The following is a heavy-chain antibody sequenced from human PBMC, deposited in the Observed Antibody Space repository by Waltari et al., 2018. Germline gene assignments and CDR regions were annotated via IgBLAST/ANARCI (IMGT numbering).Heavy chain of an antibody. CDR3: ARAWISLILGATSAFDI. V-gene: IGHV4-34*01. Sequence: QVQLQQWGAGLLKPSETLSLTCAVYGGSFSGYYWSWIRQPPGKGLEWIGEINHSGSTNDNPSHKGRVTISVDTSKNQFSLKLSSVTAADTAVYYCARAWISLILGATSAFDIWGQGTMVTVS. CDR2: INHSGST. D-gene: IGHD1-26*01. CDR1: GGSFSGYY. J-gene: IGHJ3*02.